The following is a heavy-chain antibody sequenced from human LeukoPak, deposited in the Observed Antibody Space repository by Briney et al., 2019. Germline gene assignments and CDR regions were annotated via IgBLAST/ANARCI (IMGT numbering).Heavy chain of an antibody. J-gene: IGHJ6*03. CDR2: INSNVGSI. CDR1: GFTFGNYA. V-gene: IGHV3-9*01. Sequence: PCTSLRLSCVASGFTFGNYAMRWVRQVPGQGLEWVSGINSNVGSIGYAESVKGRFTITTDDATSSVYMQLNSLRAEDTAVYYCAKDGRFRGSPYFCYMDVWGKGTTITVS. D-gene: IGHD1-26*01. CDR3: AKDGRFRGSPYFCYMDV.